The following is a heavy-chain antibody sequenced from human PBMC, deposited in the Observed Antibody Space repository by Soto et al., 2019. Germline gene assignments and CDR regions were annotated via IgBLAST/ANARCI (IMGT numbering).Heavy chain of an antibody. J-gene: IGHJ6*02. Sequence: ASVKVSCKASGYTFTGYYMHWVRQAPGQGLEWMGWINPNSGGTNYAQKFQGWVTMTRDTSISTAYMELSRLRSDDTAVYHCARDAAMEGSMDVRGQGTTVTVSS. D-gene: IGHD5-18*01. V-gene: IGHV1-2*04. CDR2: INPNSGGT. CDR1: GYTFTGYY. CDR3: ARDAAMEGSMDV.